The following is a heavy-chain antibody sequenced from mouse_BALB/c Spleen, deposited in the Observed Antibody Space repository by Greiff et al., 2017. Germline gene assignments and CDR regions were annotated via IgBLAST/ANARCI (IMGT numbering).Heavy chain of an antibody. CDR3: TSRYDALAY. CDR2: IYPGSGST. V-gene: IGHV1S22*01. CDR1: GYTFTSYW. J-gene: IGHJ3*01. D-gene: IGHD2-14*01. Sequence: LQQPGSELVRPGASVKLSCKASGYTFTSYWMHWVKQRPGQGLEWIGNIYPGSGSTNYDEKFKSKATLTVDTSSSTAYMQLSSLTSEDSAVYYCTSRYDALAYWGQGTLVTVSA.